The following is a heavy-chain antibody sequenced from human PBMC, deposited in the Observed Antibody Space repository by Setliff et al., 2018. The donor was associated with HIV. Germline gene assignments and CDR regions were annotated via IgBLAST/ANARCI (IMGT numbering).Heavy chain of an antibody. J-gene: IGHJ4*02. CDR3: ARSIVPVASGYYYFEY. Sequence: PSETLSLTCTVYGGSINSTSYYWGWIRQPPGNGLEWIGSIYHTGSTYYKPSLKSRVTISVYTSKNQFSLRLSSVAAGDTAVYYCARSIVPVASGYYYFEYWGQGTLVTVSS. D-gene: IGHD3-3*01. V-gene: IGHV4-39*01. CDR2: IYHTGST. CDR1: GGSINSTSYY.